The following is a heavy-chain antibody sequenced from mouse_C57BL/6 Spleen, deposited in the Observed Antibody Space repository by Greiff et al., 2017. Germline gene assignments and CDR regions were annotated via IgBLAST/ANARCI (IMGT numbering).Heavy chain of an antibody. V-gene: IGHV14-2*01. CDR3: ARGPWFAY. CDR1: GSYITDYY. CDR2: IDPEAGET. J-gene: IGHJ3*01. Sequence: EVKLMDSGAELVKPGASVKLSCTASGSYITDYYMHWVKQRTEQGLEWIGRIDPEAGETKYAPKFQGKATITADTSSNTAYLQLSSLTSEDTAVYYCARGPWFAYWGQGTLVTVSA.